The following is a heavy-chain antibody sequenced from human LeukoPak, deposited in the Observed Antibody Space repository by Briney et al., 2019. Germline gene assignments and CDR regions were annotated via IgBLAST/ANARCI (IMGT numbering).Heavy chain of an antibody. CDR3: AKDTALGYCTNGVCYTGVY. CDR1: GSTFDDYA. Sequence: GRSLRLSCAASGSTFDDYAMHWVRQAPGKGLEWVSGISWNSGSIGYADSVKGRFTISRDNAKNSLYLQMNSLRAEDTALYYCAKDTALGYCTNGVCYTGVYWGQGTLVTVSS. D-gene: IGHD2-8*01. CDR2: ISWNSGSI. J-gene: IGHJ4*02. V-gene: IGHV3-9*01.